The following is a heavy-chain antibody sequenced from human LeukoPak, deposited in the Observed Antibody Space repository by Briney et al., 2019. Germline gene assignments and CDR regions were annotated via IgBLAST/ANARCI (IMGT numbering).Heavy chain of an antibody. D-gene: IGHD3-10*01. CDR3: ARGVGMVRGVITH. CDR1: GGTFSSYA. J-gene: IGHJ4*02. Sequence: SVKVSCKASGGTFSSYAISWVRQAPGQGLEWMGRIIPILGIANYAQKFQGRVTITADKSTSTAYMELSSLRSEDTAVYYCARGVGMVRGVITHWGQGALVTVSS. V-gene: IGHV1-69*04. CDR2: IIPILGIA.